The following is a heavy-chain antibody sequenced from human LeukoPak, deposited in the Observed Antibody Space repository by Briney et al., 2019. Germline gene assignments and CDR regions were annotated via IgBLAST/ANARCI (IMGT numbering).Heavy chain of an antibody. D-gene: IGHD2-2*01. CDR1: GFTFSSYS. J-gene: IGHJ4*02. Sequence: GGSLRLSCAASGFTFSSYSMNWVRQAPGKGLEWVSYISSSSSTIYYADSVKGRFTVSRDNAKNSLYLQMNSLRAEDTAVYYCAREGEDIVAVPEYWGQGTLVTVSS. CDR3: AREGEDIVAVPEY. CDR2: ISSSSSTI. V-gene: IGHV3-48*01.